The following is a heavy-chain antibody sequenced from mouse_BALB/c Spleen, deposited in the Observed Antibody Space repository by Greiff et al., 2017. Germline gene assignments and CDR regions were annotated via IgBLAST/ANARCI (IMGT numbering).Heavy chain of an antibody. CDR3: ARGTTVVARDWYFDV. Sequence: EVHLVESGGGLVKPGGSLKLSCAASGFTFSSYAMSWVRQTPEKRLEWVATISSGGSYTYYPDSVKGRFTISRDNAKNTLYLQMSSLRSEDTAMYYCARGTTVVARDWYFDVWGAGTTVTVSS. V-gene: IGHV5-9-3*01. D-gene: IGHD1-1*01. J-gene: IGHJ1*01. CDR2: ISSGGSYT. CDR1: GFTFSSYA.